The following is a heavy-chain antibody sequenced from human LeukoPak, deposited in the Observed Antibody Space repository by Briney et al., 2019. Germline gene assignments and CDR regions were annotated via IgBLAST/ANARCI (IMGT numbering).Heavy chain of an antibody. Sequence: GGSLRLSCAVSGFTFNTYGLHWVRQAPGKGLEWLAFISKEGNDDYYADSVKGRFTISRDNAKNSLYLQMNSLRAEDTAVYYCARAIGHYYDSSGYYYWGQGTLVTVSS. J-gene: IGHJ4*02. CDR2: ISKEGNDD. V-gene: IGHV3-30*03. D-gene: IGHD3-22*01. CDR1: GFTFNTYG. CDR3: ARAIGHYYDSSGYYY.